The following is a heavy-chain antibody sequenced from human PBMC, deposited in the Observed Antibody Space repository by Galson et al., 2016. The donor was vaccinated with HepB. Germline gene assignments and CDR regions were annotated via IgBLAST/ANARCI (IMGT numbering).Heavy chain of an antibody. CDR3: ATGGDYDN. J-gene: IGHJ4*02. Sequence: SLRLSCATSGFPFRSYGFNWVRQAPGKGLEWVSAIDGNDETTYYADSVKGRFTISRDNSKNTLYLQMNSLRAEDTAVYYCATGGDYDNWGQGTLVTVSS. CDR2: IDGNDETT. CDR1: GFPFRSYG. D-gene: IGHD4-11*01. V-gene: IGHV3-23*01.